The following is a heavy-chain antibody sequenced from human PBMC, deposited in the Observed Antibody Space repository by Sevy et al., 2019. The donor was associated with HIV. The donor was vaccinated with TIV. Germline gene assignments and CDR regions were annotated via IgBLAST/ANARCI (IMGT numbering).Heavy chain of an antibody. CDR3: AKDMDTFYGMDV. CDR1: GVSISTHS. CDR2: IYYNGNV. Sequence: SETLSLTCTVSGVSISTHSWSWIRQPPGKGLEYIGYIYYNGNVNYNPSFQSRVTISGDRSMNQLSLKLTSVTAADTAVYYCAKDMDTFYGMDVWGQGTTVTVSS. D-gene: IGHD3-10*01. J-gene: IGHJ6*02. V-gene: IGHV4-59*11.